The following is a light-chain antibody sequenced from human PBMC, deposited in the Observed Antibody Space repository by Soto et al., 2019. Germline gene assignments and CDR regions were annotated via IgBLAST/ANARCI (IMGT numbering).Light chain of an antibody. Sequence: ELVLTQSPGTLSFSPVEISPLSVSSIQNVDSNYLAWYKQKPGQAPRLLIYGASSRATGIPDRFSGSGSETDFTLTVSRMEHEDFAVYYCKKYGSSPLTFGGGNKV. CDR3: KKYGSSPLT. CDR1: QNVDSNY. CDR2: GAS. V-gene: IGKV3-20*01. J-gene: IGKJ4*01.